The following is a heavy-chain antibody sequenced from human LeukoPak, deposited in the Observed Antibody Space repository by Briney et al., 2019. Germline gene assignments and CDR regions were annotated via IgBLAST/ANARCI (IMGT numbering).Heavy chain of an antibody. Sequence: SETLSLTCTVSGGSISSSSYYWGWIRQPPGKGLEWIGSIYYSGSTYYNPSLKSRVTISVDTSKNQFSLKLSSVTAADTAVYYCAREFSGQDCSGGSCQDYWGQGTLVTVSS. CDR1: GGSISSSSYY. J-gene: IGHJ4*02. D-gene: IGHD2-15*01. CDR2: IYYSGST. CDR3: AREFSGQDCSGGSCQDY. V-gene: IGHV4-39*07.